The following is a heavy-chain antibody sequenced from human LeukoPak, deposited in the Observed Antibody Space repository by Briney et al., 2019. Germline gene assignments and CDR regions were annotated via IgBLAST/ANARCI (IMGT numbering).Heavy chain of an antibody. CDR1: GFTFNKYA. CDR3: AKLRTAVVPAATLGFDS. Sequence: GGTLRLSCAASGFTFNKYAVSWVRQSPGKGLERVSAFGRSGANSYYATSVKGRFSVSSDNTNNTFHLQMNSRRAEDTALYYGAKLRTAVVPAATLGFDSWGQGTLVTVSS. J-gene: IGHJ4*02. D-gene: IGHD2-2*01. CDR2: FGRSGANS. V-gene: IGHV3-23*01.